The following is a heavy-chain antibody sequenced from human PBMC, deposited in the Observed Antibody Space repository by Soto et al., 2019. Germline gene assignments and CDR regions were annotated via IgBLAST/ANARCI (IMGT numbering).Heavy chain of an antibody. CDR2: ISGSGGST. D-gene: IGHD5-18*01. J-gene: IGHJ4*02. CDR1: GFTFSSYA. Sequence: EVQLLESGGGLVQPGGSLRLSCAASGFTFSSYAMSWVRQAPGEGLEWVSAISGSGGSTYYADSVKGRFTISRDNSKNTLYLQMNSLRAEDTAVYYCAKIGRSIQLWSHWGQGTLVTVSS. CDR3: AKIGRSIQLWSH. V-gene: IGHV3-23*01.